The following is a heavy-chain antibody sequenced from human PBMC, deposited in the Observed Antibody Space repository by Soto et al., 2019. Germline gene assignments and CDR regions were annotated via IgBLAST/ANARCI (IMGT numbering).Heavy chain of an antibody. V-gene: IGHV3-23*01. CDR2: ISGSGGST. Sequence: EVQLLESGGGLVQPGGSLRLSCAASGFTFSSYAMSWVRQAPGKGLEWVSAISGSGGSTYYADSVKGRFTISRDNSKNTLYLQMNSLRAEDTALYYCAKSSKFGYGGNSGSWYFDLWGRGTLVTVSS. CDR1: GFTFSSYA. J-gene: IGHJ2*01. D-gene: IGHD4-17*01. CDR3: AKSSKFGYGGNSGSWYFDL.